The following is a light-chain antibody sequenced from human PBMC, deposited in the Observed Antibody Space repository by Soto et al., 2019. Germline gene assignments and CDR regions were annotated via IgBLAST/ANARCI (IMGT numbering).Light chain of an antibody. Sequence: QSALTQPASVSGSPGQSITISCSGTSSDVGSYNLVSWYQQHPGKAPKRMIYEGSTRPSGVSTRFSGSKSGNTASLTISGLKAEDEADYYCCSYAGSTTWVFGGGTKVTVL. CDR1: SSDVGSYNL. J-gene: IGLJ3*02. V-gene: IGLV2-23*01. CDR3: CSYAGSTTWV. CDR2: EGS.